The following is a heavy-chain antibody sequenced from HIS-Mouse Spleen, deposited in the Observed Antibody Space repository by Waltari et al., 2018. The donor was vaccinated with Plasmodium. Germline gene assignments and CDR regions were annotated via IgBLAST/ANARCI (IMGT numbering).Heavy chain of an antibody. Sequence: EVQLLESGGGLVQPGGSLRLSCAASGFTFSSYAMSWVRQAPGKGVECVSAMSGSVVTTYSADSVKGRLTISRDNSKNALYLQMNSLRAEDTAVYYCAKSSKGTGDLWDYWGQGTLVTVSS. CDR1: GFTFSSYA. CDR3: AKSSKGTGDLWDY. J-gene: IGHJ4*02. V-gene: IGHV3-23*01. D-gene: IGHD7-27*01. CDR2: MSGSVVTT.